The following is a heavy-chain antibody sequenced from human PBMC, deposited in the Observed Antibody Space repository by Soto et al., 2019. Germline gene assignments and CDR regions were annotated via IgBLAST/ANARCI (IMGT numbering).Heavy chain of an antibody. D-gene: IGHD3-10*01. CDR3: RITILRGLIPSDY. CDR1: GGSFNTYY. CDR2: IDHSGRT. V-gene: IGHV4-34*01. Sequence: QVQLQQWGTGLLRPSETLSLTCAVYGGSFNTYYWSWVRQPPGKGLEWIGEIDHSGRTNYNPSLTSRVTRSVDTSKNQSSPTLRSVTAADTAVYSCRITILRGLIPSDYWGQGTLVTVSS. J-gene: IGHJ4*01.